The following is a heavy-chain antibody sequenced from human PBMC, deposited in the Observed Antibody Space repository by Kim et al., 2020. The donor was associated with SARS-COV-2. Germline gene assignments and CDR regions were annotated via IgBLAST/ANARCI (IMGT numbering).Heavy chain of an antibody. Sequence: VKSRITINPDTSKNQFSLQLNSVTPEDTAVYYCARDSSSWQHYYYYGMDVWGQGTTVTVSS. CDR3: ARDSSSWQHYYYYGMDV. J-gene: IGHJ6*02. D-gene: IGHD6-13*01. V-gene: IGHV6-1*01.